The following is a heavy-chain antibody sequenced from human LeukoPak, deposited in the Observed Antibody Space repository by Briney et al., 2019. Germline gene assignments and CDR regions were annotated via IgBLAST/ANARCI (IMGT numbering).Heavy chain of an antibody. Sequence: GGSLRLSCVVSGFSFSDSYMTWLRQSPGKGLESLAYISPSSHDIYYAGSVKGRFTISRDNPRTSLHLQMNSLGPDDTALYYCSTDPRLLTYWGHGTLVTVSS. CDR3: STDPRLLTY. D-gene: IGHD2-8*01. CDR1: GFSFSDSY. J-gene: IGHJ4*01. V-gene: IGHV3-11*01. CDR2: ISPSSHDI.